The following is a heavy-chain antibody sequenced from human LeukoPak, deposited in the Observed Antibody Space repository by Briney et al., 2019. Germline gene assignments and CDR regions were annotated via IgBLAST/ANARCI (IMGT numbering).Heavy chain of an antibody. CDR2: ISSSSSYI. J-gene: IGHJ4*02. V-gene: IGHV3-21*01. D-gene: IGHD3-3*02. Sequence: GGSLRLSCAASGFTFSSYSMNWVRQAPGKGLEWVSSISSSSSYIYYADSVKGRFTISRDNAKNSLYLQMNSLRAEDTAVYYCARLHFWSGLQPFDYWGQGTLVTVSS. CDR3: ARLHFWSGLQPFDY. CDR1: GFTFSSYS.